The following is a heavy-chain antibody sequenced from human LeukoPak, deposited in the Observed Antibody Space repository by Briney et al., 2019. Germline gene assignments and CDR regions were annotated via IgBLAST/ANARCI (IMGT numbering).Heavy chain of an antibody. V-gene: IGHV3-74*01. CDR1: GFTFSSYW. CDR2: INSDGSST. D-gene: IGHD2-2*01. CDR3: ARDLSTGPADYCFDS. Sequence: QTGGSLRLSCAASGFTFSSYWVHWVRQAPGKGLVWVSPINSDGSSTSYADSVKGRFTISRDNAKNTLSLQMNSLRAEDTAVYYCARDLSTGPADYCFDSWGQGTLVTVSS. J-gene: IGHJ4*02.